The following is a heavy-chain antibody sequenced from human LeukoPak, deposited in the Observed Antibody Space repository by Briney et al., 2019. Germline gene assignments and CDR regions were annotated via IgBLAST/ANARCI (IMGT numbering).Heavy chain of an antibody. Sequence: ASVKVSCKASGYTFTSYYMHWVRQAPGQGLEWMGIINPSGGSTSYAQKFQGRVTMTRDTSTSTVYMELSSLRSEDTAVYYCARARAVAAADAYFDYWGQGTLVTVSS. CDR3: ARARAVAAADAYFDY. CDR1: GYTFTSYY. CDR2: INPSGGST. J-gene: IGHJ4*02. V-gene: IGHV1-46*01. D-gene: IGHD6-13*01.